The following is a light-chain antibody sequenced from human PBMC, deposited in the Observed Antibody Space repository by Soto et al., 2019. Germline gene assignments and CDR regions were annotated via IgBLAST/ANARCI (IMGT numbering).Light chain of an antibody. CDR2: DVS. CDR1: NRDIGGYNY. V-gene: IGLV2-14*01. CDR3: SSYTSAITLV. J-gene: IGLJ2*01. Sequence: QSALTQPASVSGSPGQSITISCTGTNRDIGGYNYVSWYQQHPGKAPKLMIYDVSYRPSGVSNRFSGSKSGNTASLTISGLQAEDEADYYCSSYTSAITLVFGGGTQLTVL.